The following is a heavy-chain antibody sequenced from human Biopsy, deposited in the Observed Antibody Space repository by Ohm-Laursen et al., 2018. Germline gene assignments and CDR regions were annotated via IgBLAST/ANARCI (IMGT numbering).Heavy chain of an antibody. V-gene: IGHV1-2*07. CDR3: ARGPLGPLLEWLLFQTSIDV. J-gene: IGHJ6*02. CDR2: VNPNNGDK. Sequence: SVKVSCKASGYTFIDYYIHWVRQAPGQGLEWMGWVNPNNGDKKFAPDFQGRRTMTRDKSISTAYMELIRLRSDDTAVYYCARGPLGPLLEWLLFQTSIDVWGQGTTVTVSS. CDR1: GYTFIDYY. D-gene: IGHD3-3*01.